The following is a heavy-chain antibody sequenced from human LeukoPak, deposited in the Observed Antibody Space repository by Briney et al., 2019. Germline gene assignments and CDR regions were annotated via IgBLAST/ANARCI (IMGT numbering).Heavy chain of an antibody. V-gene: IGHV3-30-3*01. CDR3: AGDSDSSYFDC. J-gene: IGHJ4*02. D-gene: IGHD6-13*01. CDR1: GFTFSSYA. Sequence: PGRSLRLSCAASGFTFSSYAMHWVRQAPGKGLEWVAVISYDGSNKYYADSVKGRFTISRDNSKNTLYLQMNSLRAEDTAVYYCAGDSDSSYFDCWGQGTLVTVSS. CDR2: ISYDGSNK.